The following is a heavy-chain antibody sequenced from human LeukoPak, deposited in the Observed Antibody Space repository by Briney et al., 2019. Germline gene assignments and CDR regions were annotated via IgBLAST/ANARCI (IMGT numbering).Heavy chain of an antibody. Sequence: GASVTVTCMTSGYSFTAFYIHWVRQPPGQGLEWMGWINPNSGGTNYAQKFQGRVTMTRDTSISTAYMELSSLRSDDTAVYDCARDRGDIVATIGYWGQGTLVTVSS. D-gene: IGHD5-12*01. CDR3: ARDRGDIVATIGY. CDR2: INPNSGGT. V-gene: IGHV1-2*02. CDR1: GYSFTAFY. J-gene: IGHJ4*02.